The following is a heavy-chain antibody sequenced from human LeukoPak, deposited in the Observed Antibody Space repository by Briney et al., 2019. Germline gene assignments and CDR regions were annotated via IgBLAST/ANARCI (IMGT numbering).Heavy chain of an antibody. CDR1: GGSFSGYY. J-gene: IGHJ6*03. Sequence: PSETLSLTCAVYGGSFSGYYWSWIRQPPGKGLEWIGEINHSGSTNYNPSLKSRVTISADTSKNQCSLKLSSVTAADTAVYYCARAFTIFGVVIPLYYMDVWGKGTTVTVSS. CDR3: ARAFTIFGVVIPLYYMDV. CDR2: INHSGST. V-gene: IGHV4-34*01. D-gene: IGHD3-3*01.